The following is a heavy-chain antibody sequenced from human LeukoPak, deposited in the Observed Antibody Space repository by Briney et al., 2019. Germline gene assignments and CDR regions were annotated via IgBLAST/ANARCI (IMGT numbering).Heavy chain of an antibody. Sequence: GASVKVSCKASGGTFSSYAISWVRQAPGQGLEWMGRIIPILGIANYAQKFQGRVTITADKSTSTAYMELSSLRSEDTAVYYCAKDPEGFFDRILILYYFDYWGQGTLVTVSS. CDR2: IIPILGIA. CDR3: AKDPEGFFDRILILYYFDY. D-gene: IGHD3-9*01. J-gene: IGHJ4*02. V-gene: IGHV1-69*04. CDR1: GGTFSSYA.